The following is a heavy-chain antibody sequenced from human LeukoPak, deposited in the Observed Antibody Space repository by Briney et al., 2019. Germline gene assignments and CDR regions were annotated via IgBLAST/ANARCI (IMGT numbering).Heavy chain of an antibody. CDR1: GGSISSYY. Sequence: PSETLSLTCTVSGGSISSYYWSWIRQPAGKGLEWIGRIYTSGSTNYNPSLKSRVTISVDKSKNQFSLKLSSVTAADTAVYYCARDRGSVIVATRGWFDPWGQGTLVTVSS. V-gene: IGHV4-4*07. D-gene: IGHD5-12*01. CDR3: ARDRGSVIVATRGWFDP. J-gene: IGHJ5*02. CDR2: IYTSGST.